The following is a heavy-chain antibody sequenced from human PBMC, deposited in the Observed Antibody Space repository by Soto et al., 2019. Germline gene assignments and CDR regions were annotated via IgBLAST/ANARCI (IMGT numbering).Heavy chain of an antibody. CDR2: ISYDGSNK. J-gene: IGHJ6*03. CDR3: AKGGVPAAIYYMDV. Sequence: QVQLVESGGGVVQPGRSLRLSCAASGVTFSSYGMHWVRQAPGRGLEWVAVISYDGSNKYYADSVKGRFTISRDNSKNTLYLQMNSLRAEDTAVYYCAKGGVPAAIYYMDVWGKGTTVTVSS. CDR1: GVTFSSYG. V-gene: IGHV3-30*18. D-gene: IGHD2-2*01.